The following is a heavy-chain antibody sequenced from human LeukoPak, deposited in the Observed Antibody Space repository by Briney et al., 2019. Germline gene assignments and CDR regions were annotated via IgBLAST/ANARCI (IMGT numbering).Heavy chain of an antibody. CDR3: AKDGPTAIPSWFDP. D-gene: IGHD2-21*02. V-gene: IGHV3-23*01. Sequence: GGSLRLSCAASGFTFTTHWMNWVRQAPGRGLEWVSLISSSGGSTYYAGSVKGRFTISRDNSKNTLYLQMNSLRAEDTAIYYCAKDGPTAIPSWFDPWGQGTLVTVSS. CDR1: GFTFTTHW. J-gene: IGHJ5*02. CDR2: ISSSGGST.